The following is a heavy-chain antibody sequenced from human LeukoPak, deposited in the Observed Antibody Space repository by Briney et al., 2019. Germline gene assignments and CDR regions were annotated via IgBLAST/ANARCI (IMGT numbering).Heavy chain of an antibody. CDR1: GYSISNGYY. CDR3: ARLSPMTTVTTAVY. CDR2: IFHSGNT. J-gene: IGHJ4*02. V-gene: IGHV4-38-2*02. Sequence: SETLSLTCTVSGYSISNGYYWGWIRQPPGKGLGGIGSIFHSGNTYYNPPLKSRVSISVDTSKNQFSLKLNSVTAADTAVYYCARLSPMTTVTTAVYWGQGTLVTVSS. D-gene: IGHD4-17*01.